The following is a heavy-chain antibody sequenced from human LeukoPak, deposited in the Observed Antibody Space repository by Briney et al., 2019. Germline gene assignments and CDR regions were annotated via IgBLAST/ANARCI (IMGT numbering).Heavy chain of an antibody. D-gene: IGHD1-26*01. CDR3: ARDAYSGSYSYYFDY. CDR1: GYTFTGYY. V-gene: IGHV1-2*06. J-gene: IGHJ4*02. Sequence: ASVKVSCKASGYTFTGYYMHWVRQAPGQGLEWMGRINPNSGGTNYAQKFQGRVTMTGDTSISTAYMELSRLRSDDTAVYYCARDAYSGSYSYYFDYWGQGTLVTVSS. CDR2: INPNSGGT.